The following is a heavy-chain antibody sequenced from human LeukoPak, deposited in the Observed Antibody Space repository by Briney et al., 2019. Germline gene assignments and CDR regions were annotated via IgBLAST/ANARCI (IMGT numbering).Heavy chain of an antibody. CDR1: GGSISSGGYY. CDR2: IYHSGST. D-gene: IGHD6-13*01. CDR3: ARVGYSSSWYARGAFDI. J-gene: IGHJ4*02. Sequence: PSQTLSLTCTVSGGSISSGGYYWSWIRQPPGKGLEWIGYIYHSGSTYYNPSLKSRVTISVDRSKNQFSLKLSSVTAADTAVYYCARVGYSSSWYARGAFDIWGQGTLVTVSS. V-gene: IGHV4-30-2*01.